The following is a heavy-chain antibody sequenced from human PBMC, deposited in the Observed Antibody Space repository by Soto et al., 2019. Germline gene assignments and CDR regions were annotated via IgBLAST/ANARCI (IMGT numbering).Heavy chain of an antibody. D-gene: IGHD4-17*01. CDR2: IMWNSDTV. V-gene: IGHV3-9*02. CDR3: TRDLAPGGADV. CDR1: GLTSDNYA. Sequence: PGGSLRLSCVVSGLTSDNYAIHWVRQPPGKGLEWVSGIMWNSDTVGYADSVKGRFTVSRDNAKNSLYLQMNSLRVEDTALYYCTRDLAPGGADVWGQGTMVTVSS. J-gene: IGHJ6*02.